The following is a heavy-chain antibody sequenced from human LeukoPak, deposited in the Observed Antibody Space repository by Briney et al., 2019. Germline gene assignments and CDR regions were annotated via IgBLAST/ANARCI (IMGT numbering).Heavy chain of an antibody. CDR3: ARAAPYGSGDNWFDP. D-gene: IGHD3-10*01. CDR1: GGSISNYY. V-gene: IGHV4-59*01. J-gene: IGHJ5*02. Sequence: SETLSLTCTVSGGSISNYYWSWIRQPPGKGLEWIAYFHNSGSPNYNPSLKSRVTISVDTSKNQFSLKLISVTPADTAVYYCARAAPYGSGDNWFDPWGQGTLVTVSS. CDR2: FHNSGSP.